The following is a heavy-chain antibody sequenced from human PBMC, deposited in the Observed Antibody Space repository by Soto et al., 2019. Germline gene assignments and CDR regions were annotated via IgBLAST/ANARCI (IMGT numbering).Heavy chain of an antibody. CDR3: AKARSSGYLTHHIYFDY. Sequence: PGGSLRLSCAASGFTFSSYAMSWVRPAPGKGLEWVSAISGSGGSTYYADSVKGRFTISRDTSKDTLYLQMHSLRAEDTAVYYCAKARSSGYLTHHIYFDYWGQGTLVTVSS. J-gene: IGHJ4*02. CDR2: ISGSGGST. D-gene: IGHD3-22*01. V-gene: IGHV3-23*01. CDR1: GFTFSSYA.